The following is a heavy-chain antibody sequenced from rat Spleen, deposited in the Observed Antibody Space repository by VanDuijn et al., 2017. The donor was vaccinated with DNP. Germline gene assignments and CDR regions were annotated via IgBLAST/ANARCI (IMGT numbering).Heavy chain of an antibody. J-gene: IGHJ2*01. D-gene: IGHD1-11*01. Sequence: EVQLVESGGGLVQPGRSLKLSCAASGFTFSDYYMAWVRQTPTKGLEWVASITSSGGSTYYPDSVRGRFTISRDNGESSLYLQMNSLWSEDMATYYCVRWDYGIYGFDYWGQGVMVTVSS. V-gene: IGHV5-25*01. CDR1: GFTFSDYY. CDR3: VRWDYGIYGFDY. CDR2: ITSSGGST.